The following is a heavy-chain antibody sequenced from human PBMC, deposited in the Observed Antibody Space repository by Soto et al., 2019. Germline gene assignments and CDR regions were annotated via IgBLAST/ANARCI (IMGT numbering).Heavy chain of an antibody. CDR1: DYSITSHSYY. J-gene: IGHJ4*02. Sequence: QLHVQESGPGLVRPSETLSLTCTVTDYSITSHSYYWGWIRQSPGMEMQWIGTMHHTGTTSYNPSLQSRATIAIDASKNQMFLKLISVTAADTAVYYCARVLGEHRNPYFVGFDSWGQGTQVTVSS. V-gene: IGHV4-39*01. CDR3: ARVLGEHRNPYFVGFDS. CDR2: MHHTGTT. D-gene: IGHD3-9*01.